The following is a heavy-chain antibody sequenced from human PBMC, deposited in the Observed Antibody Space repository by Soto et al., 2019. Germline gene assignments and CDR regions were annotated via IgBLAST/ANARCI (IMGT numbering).Heavy chain of an antibody. V-gene: IGHV1-69*13. CDR1: GGTFSSYA. D-gene: IGHD6-6*01. J-gene: IGHJ3*02. CDR3: ARDRSLAARDAFDI. CDR2: IIPIFGTA. Sequence: SVKVSCKASGGTFSSYAISWVRQAPGQGLEWMGGIIPIFGTANYAQKFQGRVTITADESTSTAYMELGSLRSEDTAVYYCARDRSLAARDAFDIWGQGTMVTVSS.